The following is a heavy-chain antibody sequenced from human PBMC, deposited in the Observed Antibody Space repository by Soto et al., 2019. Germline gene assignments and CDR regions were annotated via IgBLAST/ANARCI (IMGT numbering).Heavy chain of an antibody. CDR2: ISANDGGT. Sequence: QALLEQSGPEVKKPGDSVRISCWLYDSVFVTSVITWLRQAPRQGLEWMGWISANDGGTLSAMKFTDRLVMSTEPMRNMAYLQLWDVTSDASAGYFCARGGVRHLRPLETWGHGTPVTVSS. CDR3: ARGGVRHLRPLET. J-gene: IGHJ4*01. D-gene: IGHD3-16*01. CDR1: DSVFVTSV. V-gene: IGHV1-18*01.